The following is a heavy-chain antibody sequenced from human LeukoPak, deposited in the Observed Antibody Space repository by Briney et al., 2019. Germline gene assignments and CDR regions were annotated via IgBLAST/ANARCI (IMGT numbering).Heavy chain of an antibody. CDR3: ARLADTTS. J-gene: IGHJ5*02. Sequence: GESLKISCKGSGYTFTDYWIAWVRQMPGQGLEWMGIIYPGDSDTRYSPSFQGQVTISADKSTTTAFLQWSSLKASDTAMYFCARLADTTSWGQGTLVTVSS. CDR2: IYPGDSDT. CDR1: GYTFTDYW. D-gene: IGHD1-26*01. V-gene: IGHV5-51*01.